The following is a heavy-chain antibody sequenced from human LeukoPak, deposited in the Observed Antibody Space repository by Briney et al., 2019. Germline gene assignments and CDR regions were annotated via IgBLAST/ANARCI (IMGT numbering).Heavy chain of an antibody. J-gene: IGHJ4*02. CDR1: GLSFSDYY. V-gene: IGHV4-34*01. D-gene: IGHD2/OR15-2a*01. Sequence: PSETLSLTCGVYGLSFSDYYWSWIRQPPGKGLEWIGKINHSGSTNYNPSLKSRVTISVDTSKNQFSLKVSSVTAADTAVYYCARDKIGGINFDYWGQGTLITVSA. CDR2: INHSGST. CDR3: ARDKIGGINFDY.